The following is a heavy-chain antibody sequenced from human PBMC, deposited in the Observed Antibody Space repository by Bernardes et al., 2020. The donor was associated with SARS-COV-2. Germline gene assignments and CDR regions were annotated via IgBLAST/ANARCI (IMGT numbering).Heavy chain of an antibody. Sequence: GGSLRLSCAASGFTFSSYAMSWVRQAPGKGLELVSAISCSGGSTYYADSVKGRFTISRDNSKNTLYLQMNSLRAEDTAVYYCAKDSTPPSYCGGDCYGAFDIWGQGTMVTVSS. CDR1: GFTFSSYA. CDR3: AKDSTPPSYCGGDCYGAFDI. D-gene: IGHD2-21*02. CDR2: ISCSGGST. J-gene: IGHJ3*02. V-gene: IGHV3-23*01.